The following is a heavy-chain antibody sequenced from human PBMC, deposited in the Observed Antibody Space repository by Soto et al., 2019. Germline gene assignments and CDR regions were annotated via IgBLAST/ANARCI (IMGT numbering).Heavy chain of an antibody. J-gene: IGHJ2*01. Sequence: QVQLVESGGGVVQPGRSLRLSCAASGFTFSSYGMHWVRQAPGKGLEWVAVIWYDGSNKYYADSVKGRFTISRDNSKNTLYRHMNSLRAEDTAVYYCARPVGVTTGYWYFDLWGRGTLVTVSS. CDR1: GFTFSSYG. CDR3: ARPVGVTTGYWYFDL. D-gene: IGHD2-21*02. CDR2: IWYDGSNK. V-gene: IGHV3-33*01.